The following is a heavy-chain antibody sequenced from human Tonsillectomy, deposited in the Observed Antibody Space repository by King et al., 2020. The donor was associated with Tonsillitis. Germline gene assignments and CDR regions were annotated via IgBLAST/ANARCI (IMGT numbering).Heavy chain of an antibody. D-gene: IGHD6-13*01. CDR1: GYSISSGYY. CDR2: IDHSGST. V-gene: IGHV4-38-2*02. Sequence: QLQESGPGLVKPSETLSLTCSVSGYSISSGYYWGWIRQPPGKGLEWIGSIDHSGSTYYNPSLKSRVTISVDTSKNRFSLKLSSVTAADTAVYYCARGGIYYYYGMDVWGQGTTVTVSS. J-gene: IGHJ6*02. CDR3: ARGGIYYYYGMDV.